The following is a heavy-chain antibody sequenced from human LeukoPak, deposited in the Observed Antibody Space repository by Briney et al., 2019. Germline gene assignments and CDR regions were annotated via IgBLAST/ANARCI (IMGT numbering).Heavy chain of an antibody. CDR3: ARFRTAYGMDV. V-gene: IGHV4-30-2*01. J-gene: IGHJ6*02. CDR1: GGSISSGGYS. D-gene: IGHD5-18*01. Sequence: SETLSLTCAVSGGSISSGGYSWSWIRQPPGKGLEWIGYIYHSGSTYYNPSLKSRVTISVDRSKNQFSLKLSSVTAADTAVYYCARFRTAYGMDVWGQGTTVTVSS. CDR2: IYHSGST.